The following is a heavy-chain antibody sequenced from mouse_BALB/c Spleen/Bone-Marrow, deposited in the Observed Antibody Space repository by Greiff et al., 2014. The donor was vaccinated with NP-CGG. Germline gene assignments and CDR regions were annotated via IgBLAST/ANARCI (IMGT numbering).Heavy chain of an antibody. D-gene: IGHD2-14*01. CDR1: GYTFTDYA. CDR2: ISNYYGDA. J-gene: IGHJ4*01. V-gene: IGHV1S137*01. Sequence: QVQLKQSGAELVRPGVSVKISCKGSGYTFTDYAMHWVKQSHAKSLEWIGLISNYYGDASYNQKFKGKATMTVDKSSSTAYMERARLTYENAAIYYCARSGKVRNAMDYWGQGTSVTVS. CDR3: ARSGKVRNAMDY.